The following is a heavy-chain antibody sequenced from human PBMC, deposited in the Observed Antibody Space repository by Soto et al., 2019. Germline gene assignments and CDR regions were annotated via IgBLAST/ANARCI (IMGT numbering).Heavy chain of an antibody. CDR3: TRAENYYDCSGLSFDY. Sequence: EVQLVESGGGLVQPGGSLKLSCAASGFSFSGSAMHWVRQASGKGLEWVGRIRSKANSYATAYAASVKGRFTISRDDSKNTAYLQMNSLKTEDTAVYYCTRAENYYDCSGLSFDYWGQGTLVTVSS. J-gene: IGHJ4*02. CDR2: IRSKANSYAT. V-gene: IGHV3-73*02. CDR1: GFSFSGSA. D-gene: IGHD3-22*01.